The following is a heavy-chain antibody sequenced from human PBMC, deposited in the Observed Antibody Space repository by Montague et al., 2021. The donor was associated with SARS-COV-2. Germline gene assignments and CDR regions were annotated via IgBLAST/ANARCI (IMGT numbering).Heavy chain of an antibody. Sequence: SLRLSCAASRFTFGSYALSWVRQAPGKGLEWVSAISTSGFRTYYADSVRGRFIISRDKSKNTLYLQMSSLRADDTAVYYCADGFPSGRYLWGRGVLVTVSS. V-gene: IGHV3-23*01. D-gene: IGHD1-26*01. CDR1: RFTFGSYA. CDR2: ISTSGFRT. J-gene: IGHJ4*02. CDR3: ADGFPSGRYL.